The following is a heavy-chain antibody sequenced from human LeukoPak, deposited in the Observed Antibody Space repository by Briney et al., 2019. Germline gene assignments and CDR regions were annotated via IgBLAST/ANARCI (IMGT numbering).Heavy chain of an antibody. CDR1: GFTFSNYE. CDR2: ISGSGSTI. Sequence: PGGSLRLSCAASGFTFSNYEMNWVRQAPWKGLEWVPYISGSGSTIYYADSVKGRFTISRDNAKDSLYLQMNSLRAEDTAVYYCARVRSGYSHENYFDYWGQGTLVTVSS. D-gene: IGHD5-18*01. J-gene: IGHJ4*02. CDR3: ARVRSGYSHENYFDY. V-gene: IGHV3-48*03.